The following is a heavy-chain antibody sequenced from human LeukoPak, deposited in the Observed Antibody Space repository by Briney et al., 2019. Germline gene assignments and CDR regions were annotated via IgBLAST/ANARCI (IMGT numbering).Heavy chain of an antibody. J-gene: IGHJ6*03. D-gene: IGHD5-12*01. V-gene: IGHV1-8*01. CDR1: GYTFTSCD. CDR3: ARPRRGYSGYSPARYYYYYMDV. CDR2: KNPNSGNT. Sequence: ASVKVSCKASGYTFTSCDINWVRQATGQGLEWMGWKNPNSGNTGYAQKFQGRVTMTRNTSISTAYMELSSLRSEDTAVYYCARPRRGYSGYSPARYYYYYMDVWGKGTTVTVSS.